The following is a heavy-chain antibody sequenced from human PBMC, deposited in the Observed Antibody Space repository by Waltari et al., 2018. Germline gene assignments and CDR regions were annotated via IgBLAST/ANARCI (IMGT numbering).Heavy chain of an antibody. J-gene: IGHJ4*02. Sequence: EVQLVESGGGLVQPGGSLRLSCAASGFTFSSYAMSWVRQAPGKGLEWVSAISGRGGSTYYADSVKGRFTISRDNSKNTLYLQMNSLRAEDTAVYYCAKALGYYDSSGYPGLDYWGQGTLVTVSS. CDR2: ISGRGGST. D-gene: IGHD3-22*01. CDR1: GFTFSSYA. V-gene: IGHV3-23*04. CDR3: AKALGYYDSSGYPGLDY.